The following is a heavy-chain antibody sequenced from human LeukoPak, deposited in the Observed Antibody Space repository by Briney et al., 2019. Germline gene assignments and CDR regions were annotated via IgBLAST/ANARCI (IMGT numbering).Heavy chain of an antibody. J-gene: IGHJ4*02. CDR3: ARDGIVGSPLFKFDY. CDR1: GFTFNNYV. CDR2: ISSDGGNK. D-gene: IGHD1-26*01. V-gene: IGHV3-30-3*01. Sequence: GGSLRLSCAASGFTFNNYVIHWVRQAPGKGLEWVAIISSDGGNKYYADSVKGRFTISRDNSKNTLYLQMNSLRAEDTAVYYCARDGIVGSPLFKFDYWGQGTLVTVSS.